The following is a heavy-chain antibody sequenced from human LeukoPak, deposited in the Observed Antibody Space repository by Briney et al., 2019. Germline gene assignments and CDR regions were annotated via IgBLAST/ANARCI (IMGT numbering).Heavy chain of an antibody. Sequence: SVKVSCKASGGTFSTFGISWVRQAPGQGLEWMGGIIPMSGTVNNAQKFQGRVTITADKSTGTAYMELSSLRSDDTAVYYCARNRLVGATMNWFDPWGQGTLVTVSS. CDR2: IIPMSGTV. V-gene: IGHV1-69*06. CDR3: ARNRLVGATMNWFDP. D-gene: IGHD1-26*01. CDR1: GGTFSTFG. J-gene: IGHJ5*02.